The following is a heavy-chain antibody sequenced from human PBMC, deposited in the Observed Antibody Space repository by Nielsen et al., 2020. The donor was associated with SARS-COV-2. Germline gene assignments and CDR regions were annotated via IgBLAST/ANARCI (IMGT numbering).Heavy chain of an antibody. D-gene: IGHD2-2*01. CDR3: ARGDIAVVPAAMLCGDDAFDI. CDR1: GGSLSSRNYY. Sequence: SETLSLTCTVSGGSLSSRNYYWGWIRQPPGKGLEWIGTIYYSGSVSYNPSLRSRVTISVDTSKKHFSLKLTSVTAADTAVYFCARGDIAVVPAAMLCGDDAFDIWGQGTMVRVSS. V-gene: IGHV4-39*02. CDR2: IYYSGSV. J-gene: IGHJ3*02.